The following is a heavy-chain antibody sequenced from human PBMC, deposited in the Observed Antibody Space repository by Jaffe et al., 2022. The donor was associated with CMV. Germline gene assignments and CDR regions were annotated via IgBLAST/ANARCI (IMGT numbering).Heavy chain of an antibody. CDR2: INHSGST. Sequence: QVQLQQWGAGLLKPSETLSLTCAVYGGSFSGYYWSWIRQPPGKGLEWIGEINHSGSTNYNPSLKSRVTISVDTSKNQFSLKLSSVTAADTAVYYCARGSSMIAARRNYYYGMDVWGQGTTVTVSS. D-gene: IGHD6-6*01. V-gene: IGHV4-34*01. CDR3: ARGSSMIAARRNYYYGMDV. J-gene: IGHJ6*02. CDR1: GGSFSGYY.